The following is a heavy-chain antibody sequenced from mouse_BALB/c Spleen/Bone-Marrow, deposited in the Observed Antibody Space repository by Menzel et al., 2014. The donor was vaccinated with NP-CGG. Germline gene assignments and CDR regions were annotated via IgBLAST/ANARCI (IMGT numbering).Heavy chain of an antibody. CDR1: GYTFTSYR. CDR3: ARSYYDGSSFAY. Sequence: QVQLQQSGAELAKPGASVKMSCKASGYTFTSYRMHRVKQRPGQGLEWIGYINPSTGYTEYNQKFKDKATLTADKSSSTAYMQLSSLTSEDSAVYYCARSYYDGSSFAYWGQGTLVTVSA. CDR2: INPSTGYT. D-gene: IGHD1-1*01. V-gene: IGHV1-4*01. J-gene: IGHJ3*01.